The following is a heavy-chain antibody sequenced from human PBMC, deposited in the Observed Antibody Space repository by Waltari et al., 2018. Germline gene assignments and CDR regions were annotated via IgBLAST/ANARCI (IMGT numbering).Heavy chain of an antibody. V-gene: IGHV3-23*01. CDR3: AKDRQSPRIAAAGTGFGY. D-gene: IGHD6-13*01. CDR1: GFTFSSYA. J-gene: IGHJ4*02. Sequence: EVQLLESGGGLVQPGGSLRLSCAASGFTFSSYAMSWVRQAPGKGLEWVSAISGSGGSTYYADSVKGRFTISRDNSKNTLYLQMNSLRAEDTAVYYCAKDRQSPRIAAAGTGFGYWGQGTLVTVSS. CDR2: ISGSGGST.